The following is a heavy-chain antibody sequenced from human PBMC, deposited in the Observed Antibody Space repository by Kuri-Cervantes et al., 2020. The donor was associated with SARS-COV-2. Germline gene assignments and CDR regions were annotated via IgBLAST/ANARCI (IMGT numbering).Heavy chain of an antibody. Sequence: GGSLRLSCVASGFTFSSYWMHWVRQAPGKGLVWVSRLTNDGSDAIFADSVKGRFTISRDNAKNVLYLYMNSLRADDTAVYYCARDSMTTRDFDYWGQVTLVTVSS. CDR2: LTNDGSDA. CDR3: ARDSMTTRDFDY. J-gene: IGHJ4*02. V-gene: IGHV3-74*01. CDR1: GFTFSSYW. D-gene: IGHD4-11*01.